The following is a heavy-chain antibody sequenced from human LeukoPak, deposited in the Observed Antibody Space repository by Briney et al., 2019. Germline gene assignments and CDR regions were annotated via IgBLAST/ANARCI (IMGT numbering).Heavy chain of an antibody. J-gene: IGHJ4*02. CDR1: GFTFSSYA. CDR3: AKKRYYYGSGSGFDY. CDR2: ISGSGGST. D-gene: IGHD3-10*01. Sequence: GGSLRLSCAASGFTFSSYAMSWVRQAPGKGLEWVSAISGSGGSTYYADSVKGRFTISRDNSKNTLYLQMNSLRAEDTAVYYCAKKRYYYGSGSGFDYWGQGTLVTVFS. V-gene: IGHV3-23*01.